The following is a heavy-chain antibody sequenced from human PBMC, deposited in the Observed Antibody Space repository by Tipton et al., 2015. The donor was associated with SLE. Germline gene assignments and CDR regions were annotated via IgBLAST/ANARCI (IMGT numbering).Heavy chain of an antibody. CDR2: IYTSGRT. Sequence: TLSLTCTVSGDSISSGNYYWIWILQPAGKGLEWIGHIYTSGRTNYNPSLKSRVTMSLDTSKNQWSLKLTSVTATDTAVYYCARGGYSSGWRFDYWGQGTLVTVSS. J-gene: IGHJ4*02. CDR1: GDSISSGNYY. CDR3: ARGGYSSGWRFDY. D-gene: IGHD6-19*01. V-gene: IGHV4-61*09.